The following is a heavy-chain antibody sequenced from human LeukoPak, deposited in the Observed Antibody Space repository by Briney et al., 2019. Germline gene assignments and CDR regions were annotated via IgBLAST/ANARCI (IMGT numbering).Heavy chain of an antibody. V-gene: IGHV1-18*01. Sequence: VASVKVSCKASGYTFTSYGISRVRQAPGQGLEGMGWISAYNGNTNYAQKLQGRVTMTTDTSTSTAYMELRSLRSEDTAVYYCARYGYCSGGSCYSQGYYYYGMDVWGQGTTVTVSS. CDR1: GYTFTSYG. CDR2: ISAYNGNT. CDR3: ARYGYCSGGSCYSQGYYYYGMDV. D-gene: IGHD2-15*01. J-gene: IGHJ6*02.